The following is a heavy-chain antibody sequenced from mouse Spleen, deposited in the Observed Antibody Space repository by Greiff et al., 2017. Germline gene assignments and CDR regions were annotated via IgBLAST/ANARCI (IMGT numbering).Heavy chain of an antibody. CDR2: SRNKANDYTT. CDR3: ARDAYYRYDGSSWFAY. D-gene: IGHD2-14*01. V-gene: IGHV7-1*02. CDR1: GFTFSDFY. Sequence: EVKVVESGGGLVQPGGSLRLSCATSGFTFSDFYMEWVRQPPGKRLEWIAASRNKANDYTTEYSASVKGRFIVSRDTSQSILYLQMNALRAEDTAIYYCARDAYYRYDGSSWFAYGGQGTLVTVSA. J-gene: IGHJ3*01.